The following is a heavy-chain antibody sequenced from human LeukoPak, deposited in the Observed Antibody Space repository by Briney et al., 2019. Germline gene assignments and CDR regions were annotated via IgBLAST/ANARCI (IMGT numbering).Heavy chain of an antibody. CDR2: FDPEDGET. CDR3: ATGYLPYYDFWSGYRPYYYYYGMDV. D-gene: IGHD3-3*01. J-gene: IGHJ6*02. Sequence: ASVKVSCKVSGYTLTELSTHWVRQAPGKGLEWMGGFDPEDGETIYAQKFQGRVTMTEDTSTDTAYMELSSLRSEDTAVYYCATGYLPYYDFWSGYRPYYYYYGMDVWGQGTTVTVSS. CDR1: GYTLTELS. V-gene: IGHV1-24*01.